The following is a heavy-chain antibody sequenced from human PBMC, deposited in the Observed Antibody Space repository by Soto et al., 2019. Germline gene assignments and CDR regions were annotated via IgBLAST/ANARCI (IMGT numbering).Heavy chain of an antibody. CDR3: ARVAGQSDAFDI. CDR2: INPNSGGT. J-gene: IGHJ3*02. D-gene: IGHD6-25*01. V-gene: IGHV1-2*04. CDR1: GYTFTGYN. Sequence: GASVKVSCKASGYTFTGYNIHWVRQAPGQGLEWMGWINPNSGGTNYAQKFQGCITMTRDTSISTAYMELSRLRSDDTAVYYCARVAGQSDAFDIWGQGTMVTVSS.